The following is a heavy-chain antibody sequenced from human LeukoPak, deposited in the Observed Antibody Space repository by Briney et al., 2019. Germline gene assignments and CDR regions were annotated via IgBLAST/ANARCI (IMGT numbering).Heavy chain of an antibody. Sequence: GGSLRLSCAASGFTFSSFAMSWVRQAPGKGLEWVSGISGSGDNTYYADSVKGRFTISRDNSKNTLYLQVNSLRAEDTAVYYCAKPLGYCSSTNCFYYYGMDVWGQGTTVTVPS. CDR3: AKPLGYCSSTNCFYYYGMDV. CDR1: GFTFSSFA. D-gene: IGHD2-2*01. V-gene: IGHV3-23*01. J-gene: IGHJ6*02. CDR2: ISGSGDNT.